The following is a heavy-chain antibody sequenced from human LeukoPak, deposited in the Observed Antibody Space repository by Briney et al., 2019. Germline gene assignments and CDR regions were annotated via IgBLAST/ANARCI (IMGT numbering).Heavy chain of an antibody. V-gene: IGHV4-59*01. CDR3: AAEWDTREWFDP. CDR2: IYYSGST. CDR1: GGSISSYY. J-gene: IGHJ5*02. D-gene: IGHD1-26*01. Sequence: SETLSLTCTVSGGSISSYYWSWIRQPPGKGLEWIGYIYYSGSTNYNPSLKSRVTISVDTSKNQFSLRLSSVTAADTAVYYCAAEWDTREWFDPWGQGTLVTVSS.